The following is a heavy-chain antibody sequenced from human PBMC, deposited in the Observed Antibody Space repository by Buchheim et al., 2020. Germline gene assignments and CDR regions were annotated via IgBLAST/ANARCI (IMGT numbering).Heavy chain of an antibody. CDR2: IYYSGSI. CDR3: ARHVWSGYYPNGFDP. Sequence: QVQLQESGPGLVKPSETLSLTCTVSGGSISSYYWSWIRQPPGKGLEWIGYIYYSGSINYNPSLKSPVTISVDTSKNQFSLKLSSVTAADTAVYYCARHVWSGYYPNGFDPWGQGTL. CDR1: GGSISSYY. V-gene: IGHV4-59*08. J-gene: IGHJ5*02. D-gene: IGHD3-3*01.